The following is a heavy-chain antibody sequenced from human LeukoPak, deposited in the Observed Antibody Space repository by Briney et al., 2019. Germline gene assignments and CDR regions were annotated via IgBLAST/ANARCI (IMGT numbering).Heavy chain of an antibody. D-gene: IGHD3-10*01. CDR2: IYYSGST. V-gene: IGHV4-59*12. Sequence: PSETLSLTCTVSGGSISSYYWSWIRQPPGKGLEWIGYIYYSGSTNYNPSLKSRVTISVYTSKNQFSLNLISVTAADTAVYYCARPVRKRGYYYMDVWGKGTTVTVSS. J-gene: IGHJ6*03. CDR1: GGSISSYY. CDR3: ARPVRKRGYYYMDV.